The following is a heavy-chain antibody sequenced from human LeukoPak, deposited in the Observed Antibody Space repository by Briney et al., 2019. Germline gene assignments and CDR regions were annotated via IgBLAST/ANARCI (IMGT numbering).Heavy chain of an antibody. D-gene: IGHD2-15*01. V-gene: IGHV3-33*01. CDR2: IWYDGSNK. CDR3: ARVGYCSGGSCYGGDY. J-gene: IGHJ4*02. CDR1: GFTFSSYG. Sequence: GRSLRLSCAASGFTFSSYGMHWVRQAPGKGLEWVAVIWYDGSNKCYADSVKGRFTISRDNSKNTLYLQMNTLRAEDTAVYYCARVGYCSGGSCYGGDYWGQGTLVTVSS.